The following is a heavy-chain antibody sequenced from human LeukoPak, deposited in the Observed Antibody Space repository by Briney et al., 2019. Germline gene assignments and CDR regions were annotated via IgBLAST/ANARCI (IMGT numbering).Heavy chain of an antibody. CDR3: ARGIAVVPAAIWDY. J-gene: IGHJ4*02. Sequence: ASVKVSCKASGYTFTGHYMHWVRQAPGQGLEWMGWINPNSGGTNYAQKFQGRVTMTRDTSISTAYMELSRLRSDDTAVYYCARGIAVVPAAIWDYWGQGTLVTVSS. V-gene: IGHV1-2*02. CDR2: INPNSGGT. D-gene: IGHD2-2*02. CDR1: GYTFTGHY.